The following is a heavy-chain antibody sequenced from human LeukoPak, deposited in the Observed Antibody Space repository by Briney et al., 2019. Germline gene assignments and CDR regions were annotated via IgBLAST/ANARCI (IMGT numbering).Heavy chain of an antibody. Sequence: PGRSLRLSCAASGFTFSNYGMHWVRQAPGKGLEWVAVIWYEGSNKYYADSVKGRFTISRDNSKNTLYMQMNSRRVEDTAVYYCATAPRGGDYEDYWGQGTLVTVSS. V-gene: IGHV3-33*01. J-gene: IGHJ4*02. CDR2: IWYEGSNK. CDR3: ATAPRGGDYEDY. D-gene: IGHD4-17*01. CDR1: GFTFSNYG.